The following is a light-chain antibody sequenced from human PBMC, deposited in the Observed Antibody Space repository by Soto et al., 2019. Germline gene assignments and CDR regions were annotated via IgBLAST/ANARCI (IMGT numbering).Light chain of an antibody. CDR3: SSYTRNTTNV. CDR2: EVS. V-gene: IGLV2-14*01. Sequence: QSVLTQPASVSGSPGQSITISCTGTSSDVGGYNYVSWYQHHPGKAPKLMIYEVSNRPSGVSYRFSGSKSGNMASLTISGLQAEDDADYYCSSYTRNTTNVFGTGTKVTVL. J-gene: IGLJ1*01. CDR1: SSDVGGYNY.